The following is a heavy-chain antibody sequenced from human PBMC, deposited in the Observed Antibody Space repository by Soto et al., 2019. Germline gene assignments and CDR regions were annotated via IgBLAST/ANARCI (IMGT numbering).Heavy chain of an antibody. V-gene: IGHV1-24*01. Sequence: ASVKVSCKVSGYTLTELSMHWVRQAPGKGLEWMGGFDPEDGETIYAQKFQGRVTMTEDTSTDTAYMELSSLRSEDTAVYYCATVGIAAAGTVNYWGQGTLATVSS. CDR1: GYTLTELS. CDR2: FDPEDGET. D-gene: IGHD6-13*01. J-gene: IGHJ4*02. CDR3: ATVGIAAAGTVNY.